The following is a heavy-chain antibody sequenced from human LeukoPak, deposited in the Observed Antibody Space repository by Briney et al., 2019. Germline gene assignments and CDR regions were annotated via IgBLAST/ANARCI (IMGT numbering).Heavy chain of an antibody. CDR2: INHSGST. CDR1: GGSFSGYY. Sequence: SETLSLTCAVYGGSFSGYYWSWTRQPPGKGLEWIGEINHSGSTNYNPSLKSRVTISVDTSKNQFSLKLSSVTAADTAVYYCARGFRSWYSDLFDYWGQGTLVTVSS. J-gene: IGHJ4*02. D-gene: IGHD6-13*01. CDR3: ARGFRSWYSDLFDY. V-gene: IGHV4-34*01.